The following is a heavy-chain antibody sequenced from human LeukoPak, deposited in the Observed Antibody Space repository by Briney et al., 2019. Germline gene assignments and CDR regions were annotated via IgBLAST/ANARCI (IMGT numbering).Heavy chain of an antibody. D-gene: IGHD3-22*01. CDR1: GYRFSDYW. CDR3: ARQDLYYDSSGYYYEY. V-gene: IGHV5-51*01. Sequence: GESLKISCKASGYRFSDYWIGWVRQMPGKGLEWMGIIYPDDSDTRYSPSFQGQVTISADKSISTAYLQWSSLKASDTAMYYCARQDLYYDSSGYYYEYWGQGTLVTVSS. J-gene: IGHJ4*02. CDR2: IYPDDSDT.